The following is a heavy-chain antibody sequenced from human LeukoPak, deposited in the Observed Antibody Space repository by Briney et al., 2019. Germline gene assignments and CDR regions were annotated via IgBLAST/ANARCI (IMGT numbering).Heavy chain of an antibody. CDR3: AREGVRYDSTGYYYYDYFDY. J-gene: IGHJ4*02. V-gene: IGHV3-20*04. CDR2: INWNGGST. D-gene: IGHD3-22*01. Sequence: GGSLRFSCAASGFTFDDYGMSWVRQAPGKGLEWVSGINWNGGSTGYADSVKGRFTISRDNAKNSLYLQMNSLRAEDTALYYCAREGVRYDSTGYYYYDYFDYWGQGTLVTVSS. CDR1: GFTFDDYG.